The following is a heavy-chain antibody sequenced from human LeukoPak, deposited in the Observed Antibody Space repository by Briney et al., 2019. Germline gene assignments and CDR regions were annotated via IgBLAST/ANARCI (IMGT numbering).Heavy chain of an antibody. V-gene: IGHV3-53*01. CDR2: IYGGGST. CDR1: GFSVSGYY. CDR3: ASAPITIFAVVID. D-gene: IGHD3-3*01. J-gene: IGHJ4*02. Sequence: GGSLRLSCAASGFSVSGYYMNWLRQAPGKGLEWVSIIYGGGSTYYADSVKGRFTISRDNSKHTVYLLMSSLRAEDTAAYYCASAPITIFAVVIDWGQGTLVTVSS.